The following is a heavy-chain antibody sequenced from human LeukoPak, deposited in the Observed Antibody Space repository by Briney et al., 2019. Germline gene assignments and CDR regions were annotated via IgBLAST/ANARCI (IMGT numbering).Heavy chain of an antibody. Sequence: ASVKVSCKASGYTFTGYYMHWVRQAPGQGLEWMGWINPNTGGTRHAQKFQGRVTMTRDTSISTAYMELSSLRSDATAVYFCARERGYCGSTSCYSSDAFDIWGQGTLVTVSS. CDR2: INPNTGGT. CDR1: GYTFTGYY. V-gene: IGHV1-2*02. CDR3: ARERGYCGSTSCYSSDAFDI. D-gene: IGHD2-2*01. J-gene: IGHJ3*02.